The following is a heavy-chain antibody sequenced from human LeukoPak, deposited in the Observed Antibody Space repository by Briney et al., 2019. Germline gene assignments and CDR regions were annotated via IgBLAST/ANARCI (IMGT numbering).Heavy chain of an antibody. Sequence: GGSLRLSCAASGFTFSSYAMSWVRQAPGKGLEWVSGISGGGGTTYYADSVKGRFTISRDNSKNTLYLQMNSLRAEDTAVYYCAKEYYYGSGTIYYFDYWGQGTLVTVSS. CDR3: AKEYYYGSGTIYYFDY. V-gene: IGHV3-23*01. CDR2: ISGGGGTT. D-gene: IGHD3-10*01. CDR1: GFTFSSYA. J-gene: IGHJ4*02.